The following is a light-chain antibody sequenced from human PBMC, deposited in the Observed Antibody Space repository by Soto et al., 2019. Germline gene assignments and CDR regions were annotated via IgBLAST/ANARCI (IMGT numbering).Light chain of an antibody. CDR2: GPS. V-gene: IGKV3-20*01. CDR1: QSVSSSF. Sequence: EIVLTQSPGILSLSPGERATLSCRASQSVSSSFLAWYQQKPGQSPRLLIYGPSSRATGIPDRFSGSGSGTDFTLIISRLEPEDFAVYYCQQYGSSPYTFGQGTKLEIK. J-gene: IGKJ2*01. CDR3: QQYGSSPYT.